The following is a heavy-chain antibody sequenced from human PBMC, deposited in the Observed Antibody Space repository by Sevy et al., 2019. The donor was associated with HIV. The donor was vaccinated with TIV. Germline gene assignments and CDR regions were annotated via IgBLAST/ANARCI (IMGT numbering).Heavy chain of an antibody. CDR3: TTVPGRVVVAATLIHGHWYFDL. D-gene: IGHD2-15*01. V-gene: IGHV3-15*07. CDR1: GFSFSNAW. J-gene: IGHJ2*01. CDR2: IKSKADSGPT. Sequence: GGSLRLSCAASGFSFSNAWMNWVRQAPGKGLEWVGRIKSKADSGPTDYAAPVKGRFTISRDDSKKTLYLQMNSLKTEDTAVYYCTTVPGRVVVAATLIHGHWYFDLWGRGTLVTVSS.